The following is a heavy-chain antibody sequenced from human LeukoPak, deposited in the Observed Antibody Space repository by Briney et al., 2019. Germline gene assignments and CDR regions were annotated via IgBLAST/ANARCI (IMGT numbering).Heavy chain of an antibody. V-gene: IGHV3-9*01. Sequence: PGGSLRLSCAASGFTFSSYSMNWVRQAPGKGLEWVSGISWNSGSIGYADSVKGRFTISRDNAKNSLYLQMNSLRAEDTALYYCAKEGRGSYLILSYFDYWGQGTLVTVSS. J-gene: IGHJ4*02. CDR1: GFTFSSYS. D-gene: IGHD1-26*01. CDR3: AKEGRGSYLILSYFDY. CDR2: ISWNSGSI.